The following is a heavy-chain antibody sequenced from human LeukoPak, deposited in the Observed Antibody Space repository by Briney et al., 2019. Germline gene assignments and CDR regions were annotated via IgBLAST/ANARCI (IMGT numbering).Heavy chain of an antibody. D-gene: IGHD5-12*01. Sequence: SETLSLTCTVSGGSISSSSYYWGWIRQPPGKGLEWIGSIYYSGSTYYNPSLKSRVTISVDTSKNQFSLKLSSVTAADTAVYYCARGRNSGYVARRVPGYYFDYWGQGTLVTVSS. CDR1: GGSISSSSYY. CDR3: ARGRNSGYVARRVPGYYFDY. V-gene: IGHV4-39*07. CDR2: IYYSGST. J-gene: IGHJ4*02.